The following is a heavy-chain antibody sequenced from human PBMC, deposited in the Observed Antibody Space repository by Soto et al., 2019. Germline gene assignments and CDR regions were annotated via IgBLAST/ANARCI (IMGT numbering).Heavy chain of an antibody. CDR1: GFSLSTSGVA. D-gene: IGHD6-6*01. J-gene: IGHJ4*02. CDR2: IYWNDDK. Sequence: ASGPTLVNPTQTLTLTCTFSGFSLSTSGVAVGWIRQPPGKALEWLALIYWNDDKRYSPSLKSRLTITKDTSKTQVVLTMTNMDSVDTATYFCANRPPSILYFDYWGQGTLVTVYS. V-gene: IGHV2-5*01. CDR3: ANRPPSILYFDY.